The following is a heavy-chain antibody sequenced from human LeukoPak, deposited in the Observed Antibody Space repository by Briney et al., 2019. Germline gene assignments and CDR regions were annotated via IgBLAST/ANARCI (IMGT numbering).Heavy chain of an antibody. V-gene: IGHV1-69*01. J-gene: IGHJ6*03. CDR3: ARQYYYDSSGYSLWYHYYYMDV. CDR2: IIPIFGTA. Sequence: SVKVSCKASGGTFSSYAISWVRQAPGQGLEWMGGIIPIFGTANYAQKFQGRVTITADESTSTAYMELSSLRSEDTAVYYCARQYYYDSSGYSLWYHYYYMDVWGKGTTVTVSS. D-gene: IGHD3-22*01. CDR1: GGTFSSYA.